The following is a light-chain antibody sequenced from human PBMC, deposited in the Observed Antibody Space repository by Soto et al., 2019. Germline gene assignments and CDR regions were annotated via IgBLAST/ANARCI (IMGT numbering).Light chain of an antibody. CDR2: GAS. Sequence: EIVMTQSPATLSVSPGERATLSCRASQSVSSNLAWYQRKPGQAPRLLIYGASTRATGIPARFSGSGSGTEFTLTISSLQSEEFAVYYCQQYNNWPPLTFGGGTKVEIK. CDR1: QSVSSN. CDR3: QQYNNWPPLT. J-gene: IGKJ4*01. V-gene: IGKV3-15*01.